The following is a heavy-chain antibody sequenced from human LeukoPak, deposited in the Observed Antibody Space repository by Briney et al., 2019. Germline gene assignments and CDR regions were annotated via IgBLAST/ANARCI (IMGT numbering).Heavy chain of an antibody. CDR2: IYYSGST. CDR3: ARERITMIEDY. CDR1: GGSISSSSYY. Sequence: KASETLSLTCTVSGGSISSSSYYWGWIRQPPGKGLEWIGSIYYSGSTYYNPSLKSRVTMSVDTSKDQFSLKLSSVTAADTAVYYCARERITMIEDYWGQGTLVTVSS. D-gene: IGHD3-22*01. V-gene: IGHV4-39*07. J-gene: IGHJ4*02.